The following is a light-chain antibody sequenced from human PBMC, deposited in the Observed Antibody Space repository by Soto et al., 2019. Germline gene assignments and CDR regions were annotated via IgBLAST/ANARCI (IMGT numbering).Light chain of an antibody. V-gene: IGLV1-44*01. J-gene: IGLJ2*01. Sequence: QSVLTQPPSASGTPGQRVTISCSGGSSNIGTNAVNWYQHVPGTAPKLLICNNDRRPSGVPDRFSASKSGTSASLAISGLQSAEEADYYCSTWDDSLDGPVFGGGTKLTVL. CDR3: STWDDSLDGPV. CDR2: NND. CDR1: SSNIGTNA.